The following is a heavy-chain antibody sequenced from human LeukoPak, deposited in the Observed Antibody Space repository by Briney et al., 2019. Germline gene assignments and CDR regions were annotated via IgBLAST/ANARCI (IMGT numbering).Heavy chain of an antibody. CDR1: GFTFSNYW. D-gene: IGHD2-2*02. J-gene: IGHJ4*02. CDR2: ISGSGGST. CDR3: AKIGVPAAIRSPYDY. Sequence: TGGSLRLSCAASGFTFSNYWMNWVRQAPGKGLEWVSAISGSGGSTYYADSVKGRFTISRDNSKNTLYLQMNSLRAEDTAVYYCAKIGVPAAIRSPYDYWGQGTLVTVSS. V-gene: IGHV3-23*01.